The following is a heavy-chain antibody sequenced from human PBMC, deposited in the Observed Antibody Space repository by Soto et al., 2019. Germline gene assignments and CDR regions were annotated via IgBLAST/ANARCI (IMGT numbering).Heavy chain of an antibody. D-gene: IGHD2-15*01. V-gene: IGHV3-30*04. J-gene: IGHJ4*02. CDR2: ISYDGSSQ. Sequence: QVQLVESGGGVVQPGRSLRLSCAASGFTFSSHAMHWVRQAPGKGLEWVAIISYDGSSQYYADSVKGRFTISRDNSKNTXXLQVNSLRAEDTALYYCAKDRGRYCSGGTCYLFDYWGQGTLVTVSS. CDR3: AKDRGRYCSGGTCYLFDY. CDR1: GFTFSSHA.